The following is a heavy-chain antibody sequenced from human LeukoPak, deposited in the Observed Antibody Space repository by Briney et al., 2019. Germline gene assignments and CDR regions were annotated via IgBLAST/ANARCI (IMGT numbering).Heavy chain of an antibody. CDR3: ASFVHEVGGFFDY. CDR1: GFTFSSYW. D-gene: IGHD3-16*01. CDR2: IKRDGSEK. V-gene: IGHV3-7*03. J-gene: IGHJ4*02. Sequence: GGSLRLSCAASGFTFSSYWMSWVRQAPGKGLEWVANIKRDGSEKYYVDSVKGRFTISRDNAKNSLYLQMNSLRAEDTAVYYCASFVHEVGGFFDYWGQGTLVTVSS.